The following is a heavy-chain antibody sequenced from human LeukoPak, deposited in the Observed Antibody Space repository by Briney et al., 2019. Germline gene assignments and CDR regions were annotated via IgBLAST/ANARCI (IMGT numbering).Heavy chain of an antibody. J-gene: IGHJ4*02. Sequence: GGSLRLSCAASGFTFSTSAMEWVRQAPGKGLEWVSSITGDSEYIYYADSVKGRFTISRDNAKNSLSLQMNSLRAEDTAVYYCARLYCRVASCYGKHYFAYWGQGALVTVSS. CDR2: ITGDSEYI. CDR1: GFTFSTSA. V-gene: IGHV3-21*01. CDR3: ARLYCRVASCYGKHYFAY. D-gene: IGHD2-15*01.